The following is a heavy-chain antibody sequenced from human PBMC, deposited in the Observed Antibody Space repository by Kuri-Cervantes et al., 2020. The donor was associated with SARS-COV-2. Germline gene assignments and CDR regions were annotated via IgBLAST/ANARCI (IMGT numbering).Heavy chain of an antibody. CDR2: IIPIFGTA. CDR1: GGTFSSYA. D-gene: IGHD3-3*01. Sequence: SVKVSCKASGGTFSSYAISWVRQAPGQGLEWMGRIIPIFGTANYAQKFQGRVTITADESTSTAYMELRSLRSDDTAVYYCARDFWSGYYMSYYFDYWGQGTLVTVSS. CDR3: ARDFWSGYYMSYYFDY. V-gene: IGHV1-69*13. J-gene: IGHJ4*02.